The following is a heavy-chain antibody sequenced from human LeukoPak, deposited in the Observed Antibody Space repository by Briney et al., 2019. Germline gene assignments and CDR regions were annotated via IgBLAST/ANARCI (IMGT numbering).Heavy chain of an antibody. V-gene: IGHV1-18*01. CDR3: ARHYSSSWSYYFGY. D-gene: IGHD6-13*01. J-gene: IGHJ4*02. Sequence: GASVKVSCKASGYTFTRFGITWVRQTPGQGLEWLGWISTYNGDTNYAQKFQGRVTMTTDTSTSTAYMELRSLRSNDTAVYYCARHYSSSWSYYFGYWGQGTLVTVSS. CDR2: ISTYNGDT. CDR1: GYTFTRFG.